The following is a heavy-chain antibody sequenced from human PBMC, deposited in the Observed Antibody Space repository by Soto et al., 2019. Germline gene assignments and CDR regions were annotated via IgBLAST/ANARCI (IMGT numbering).Heavy chain of an antibody. CDR1: GFTFSSYA. Sequence: PGESLKISCAASGFTFSSYAMHWVRQAPGKGLEWVAVISYDGSNKYYADSVKGRFTISRDNSKNTLYLQMNSLRAEDTAVYYCARDLYYYDSSGPGDYWGQGTLVTVSS. V-gene: IGHV3-30-3*01. CDR3: ARDLYYYDSSGPGDY. D-gene: IGHD3-22*01. CDR2: ISYDGSNK. J-gene: IGHJ4*02.